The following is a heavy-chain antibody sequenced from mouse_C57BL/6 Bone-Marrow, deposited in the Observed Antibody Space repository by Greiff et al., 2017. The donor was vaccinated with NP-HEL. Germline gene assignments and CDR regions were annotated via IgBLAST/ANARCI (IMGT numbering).Heavy chain of an antibody. CDR2: ISYDGSN. J-gene: IGHJ2*01. V-gene: IGHV3-6*01. CDR1: GYSITSGYY. Sequence: EVQVVESGPGLVKPSQSLSLTCSVTGYSITSGYYWNWIRQFPGNKLEWMGYISYDGSNNYNPSLKNRISITRDTSKNQFFLKLNSVTTEDTATYYCARDRSLFDYWGQGTTLTVSS. D-gene: IGHD6-2*01. CDR3: ARDRSLFDY.